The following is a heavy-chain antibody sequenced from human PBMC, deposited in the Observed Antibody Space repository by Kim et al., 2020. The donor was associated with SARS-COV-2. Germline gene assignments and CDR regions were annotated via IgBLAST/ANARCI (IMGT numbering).Heavy chain of an antibody. V-gene: IGHV3-74*01. CDR1: GFTFSRYW. J-gene: IGHJ4*02. D-gene: IGHD3-16*01. CDR2: FNSDGSST. Sequence: GGSLRLSCVASGFTFSRYWMHGVRQAPGKGLVWVSRFNSDGSSTSYADSVKGRFTISRDNARNTLYLQMNSLRAEDTAVYYCASLSTGYVWDKFDYWGQGTLVTVSS. CDR3: ASLSTGYVWDKFDY.